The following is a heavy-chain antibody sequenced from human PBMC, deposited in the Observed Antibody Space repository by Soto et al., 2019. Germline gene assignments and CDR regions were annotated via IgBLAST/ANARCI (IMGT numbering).Heavy chain of an antibody. CDR3: ARGIIRDIVNFA. Sequence: PGGSLRLSCAASGFTFSSYSMNWVRQAPEKGLEWVSSISSSSIYIYYADSVKGRFTISRDNAKNSLYLQMNSLRAEDTAVYYCARGIIRDIVNFAWGQGTLVTVSS. J-gene: IGHJ5*02. D-gene: IGHD5-12*01. V-gene: IGHV3-21*01. CDR1: GFTFSSYS. CDR2: ISSSSIYI.